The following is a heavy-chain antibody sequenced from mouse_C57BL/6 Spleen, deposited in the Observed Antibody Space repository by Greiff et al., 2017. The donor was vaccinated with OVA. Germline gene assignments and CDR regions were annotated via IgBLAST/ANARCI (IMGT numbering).Heavy chain of an antibody. V-gene: IGHV5-16*01. CDR1: GFTFSDYY. CDR3: ARGGGSKYFDV. Sequence: EVQLVESEGGLVQPGSSMKLSCTASGFTFSDYYMAWVRQVPEKGLEWVANINYDGSSTYYLDSLKSRFIISRDNAKNILYLQMSSLKSEDTATYYCARGGGSKYFDVWGTGTTVTVSS. D-gene: IGHD1-1*01. J-gene: IGHJ1*03. CDR2: INYDGSST.